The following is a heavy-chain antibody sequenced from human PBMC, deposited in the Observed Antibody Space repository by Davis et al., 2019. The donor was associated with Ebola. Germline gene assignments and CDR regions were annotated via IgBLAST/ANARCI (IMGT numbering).Heavy chain of an antibody. CDR3: ARGSKTWYFDL. J-gene: IGHJ2*01. CDR2: SHYRGST. Sequence: PSETLSLTCTVSGGSISDYYYTWIRQPPGKGLEWMGYSHYRGSTKYNPPLKSRVTISVDTSKNQVSLKLTSVTAADTAVYHCARGSKTWYFDLWGRGTLVTVSS. CDR1: GGSISDYY. V-gene: IGHV4-59*01.